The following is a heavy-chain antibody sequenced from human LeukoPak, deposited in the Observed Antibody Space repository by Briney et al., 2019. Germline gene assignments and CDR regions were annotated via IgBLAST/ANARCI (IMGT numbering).Heavy chain of an antibody. D-gene: IGHD5-12*01. J-gene: IGHJ5*02. CDR1: GFTFSSHW. V-gene: IGHV3-7*03. Sequence: GGSLRLSYAASGFTFSSHWMSYVRQAPGKELEWVADIKQGGSEKYYVDSVKGRFTISRDNGKNSLYLQMNSLRAEDTAVYYCASPRGEYSGYALSWGQGTLVTVSS. CDR3: ASPRGEYSGYALS. CDR2: IKQGGSEK.